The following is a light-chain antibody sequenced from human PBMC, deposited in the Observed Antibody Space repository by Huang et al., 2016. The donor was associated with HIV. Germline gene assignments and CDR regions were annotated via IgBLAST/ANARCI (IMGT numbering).Light chain of an antibody. J-gene: IGKJ5*01. V-gene: IGKV3-11*01. CDR1: QSVGIY. Sequence: EIVLTQSPATLSLSPGERATLSCRASQSVGIYLAWYQQKPGQAPRLLIYDTSNRATGIPARFSGSGSGTDFTLTISSLEPEDFADYYCQQRSSNWPPEITCGQGTRLQIK. CDR3: QQRSSNWPPEIT. CDR2: DTS.